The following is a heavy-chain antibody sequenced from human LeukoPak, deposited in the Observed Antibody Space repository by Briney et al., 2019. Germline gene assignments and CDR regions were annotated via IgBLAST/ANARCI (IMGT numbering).Heavy chain of an antibody. J-gene: IGHJ4*02. V-gene: IGHV4-39*07. CDR2: IYYSGST. CDR3: ASSRGIAAAGTRGA. CDR1: GVSISSSSYY. Sequence: SETLSLTCTVSGVSISSSSYYWGWIRQPPGKGLEWIGSIYYSGSTYNNPSLKSRVTISVDTSKNQFSLKLSSVTAADTAVYYCASSRGIAAAGTRGAWGQGTLVTVSS. D-gene: IGHD6-13*01.